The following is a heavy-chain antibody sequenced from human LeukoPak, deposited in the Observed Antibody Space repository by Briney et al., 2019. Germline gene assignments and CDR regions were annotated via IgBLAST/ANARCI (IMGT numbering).Heavy chain of an antibody. Sequence: SETLSLTCAVYGGSFSGYYWSWIRQPPGKGLEWIGYIYYSGSTNYNPSLKSRVTISVDTSKNQFSLKLSSVTAADTAVYYCAAQQWLVGNFDYWGQGTLVTVSS. V-gene: IGHV4-59*01. CDR2: IYYSGST. CDR1: GGSFSGYY. J-gene: IGHJ4*02. D-gene: IGHD6-19*01. CDR3: AAQQWLVGNFDY.